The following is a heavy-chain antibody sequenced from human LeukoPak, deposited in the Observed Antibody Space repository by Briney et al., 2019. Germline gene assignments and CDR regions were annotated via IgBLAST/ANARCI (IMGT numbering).Heavy chain of an antibody. D-gene: IGHD3-22*01. CDR3: ANNFNYYDSSGYYSPFDY. CDR1: GFTFSSYS. CDR2: ISSSSSYI. V-gene: IGHV3-21*01. Sequence: PGGSLRLSCAASGFTFSSYSMNWVRQAPGKGLEWVSSISSSSSYIYYADSVKGRFTISRDNAKNSLYLQMNSLRAEDTAVYYCANNFNYYDSSGYYSPFDYWGQGTLVTVSS. J-gene: IGHJ4*02.